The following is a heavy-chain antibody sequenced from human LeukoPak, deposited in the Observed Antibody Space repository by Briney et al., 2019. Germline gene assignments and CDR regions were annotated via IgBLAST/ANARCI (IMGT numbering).Heavy chain of an antibody. Sequence: GGSLRLSCAAYSFTDINYDMNWLRQAPGKGLEWVSHISSGGSIKYYADSLKGRFTISRDNAKNSLYLQMNSLRAEDTAVYYCPEIRPPGQSHYYFDYWGQGTLVTVSS. J-gene: IGHJ4*02. CDR3: PEIRPPGQSHYYFDY. CDR1: SFTDINYD. V-gene: IGHV3-48*03. CDR2: ISSGGSIK.